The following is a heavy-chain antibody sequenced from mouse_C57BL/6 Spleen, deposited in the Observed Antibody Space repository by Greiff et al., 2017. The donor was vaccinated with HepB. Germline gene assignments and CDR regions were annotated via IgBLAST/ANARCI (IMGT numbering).Heavy chain of an antibody. J-gene: IGHJ3*01. V-gene: IGHV1-15*01. Sequence: QVQLQQSGAELVRPGASVTLSCKASGYTFTDYEMHWVKQTPVHGLEWIGAIDPETGGTAYNQKFKGKAILTADKSSSTAYMELRSLTSEDSAVYYCTIFDYDGAWFAYWGQGTLVTVSA. CDR3: TIFDYDGAWFAY. D-gene: IGHD2-4*01. CDR2: IDPETGGT. CDR1: GYTFTDYE.